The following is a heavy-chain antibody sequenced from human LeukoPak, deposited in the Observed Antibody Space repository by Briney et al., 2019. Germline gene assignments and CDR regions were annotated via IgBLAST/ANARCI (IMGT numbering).Heavy chain of an antibody. CDR2: IWYDGSNK. Sequence: GRSLRLSCAASGFTFSSYGMHWVRQAPGKELEWVAVIWYDGSNKYYADSVKGRFTISRDNSKNTLYLQMNSLRAEDTAVYYCAKEMREVWYYYYMDVWGKGTTVTVSS. J-gene: IGHJ6*03. CDR3: AKEMREVWYYYYMDV. V-gene: IGHV3-33*06. CDR1: GFTFSSYG.